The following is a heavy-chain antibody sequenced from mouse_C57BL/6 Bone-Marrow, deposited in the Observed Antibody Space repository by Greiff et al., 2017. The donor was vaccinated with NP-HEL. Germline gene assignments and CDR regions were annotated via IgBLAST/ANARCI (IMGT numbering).Heavy chain of an antibody. Sequence: QVQLQQPGAELVMPGASVKLSCKASGYTFTSYWMHWVKQRPGQGLEWIGEIDPSDSYTNSNQKFKGKSTLTVDKSSSTAYMQLSSLTSEDSAVYYCARETLNWYFDVWGTGTTVTVSS. CDR2: IDPSDSYT. J-gene: IGHJ1*03. V-gene: IGHV1-69*01. CDR3: ARETLNWYFDV. CDR1: GYTFTSYW.